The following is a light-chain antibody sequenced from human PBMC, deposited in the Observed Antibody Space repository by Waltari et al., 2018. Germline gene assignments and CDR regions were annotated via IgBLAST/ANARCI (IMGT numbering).Light chain of an antibody. J-gene: IGKJ3*01. Sequence: DIQMTQSPSSLSASVGDRVTITCRASQSISSYLNCYQQKPGKAPKLLIYAASSLQSGVPSRFSCSGSGTDFTLTISGLQPEDFAIYYCQQSYSSPRGFTFGPGTKVDIK. CDR3: QQSYSSPRGFT. CDR2: AAS. V-gene: IGKV1-39*01. CDR1: QSISSY.